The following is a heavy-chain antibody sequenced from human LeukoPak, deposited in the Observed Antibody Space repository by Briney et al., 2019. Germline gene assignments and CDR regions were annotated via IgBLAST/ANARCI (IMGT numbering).Heavy chain of an antibody. Sequence: PGGSLRLSCAASGFTFSSYAMSWVRQAPGKGLEWVSVVSGSGGTTYYAGSVKGRSTISRDNSRNTLYLQMNSLRGEDTAVYYCAKGSSTTSYGAIDYWGQGTLVTVSS. V-gene: IGHV3-23*01. CDR3: AKGSSTTSYGAIDY. CDR1: GFTFSSYA. CDR2: VSGSGGTT. J-gene: IGHJ4*02. D-gene: IGHD2-2*01.